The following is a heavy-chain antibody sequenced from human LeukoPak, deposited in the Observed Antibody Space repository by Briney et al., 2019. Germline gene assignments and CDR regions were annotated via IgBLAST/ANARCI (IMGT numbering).Heavy chain of an antibody. CDR2: INHSGST. CDR3: ARRPLLSYGYYMDV. Sequence: KTGGSLRLSCAASGFTFSSYEMNWVRQPPRKGLEWIGEINHSGSTNYNPSLKSRVTISVDTSKNQFSLKLSSVTAADTAVYYCARRPLLSYGYYMDVWGKGTTVTVSS. J-gene: IGHJ6*03. D-gene: IGHD3-16*01. V-gene: IGHV4-34*01. CDR1: GFTFSSYE.